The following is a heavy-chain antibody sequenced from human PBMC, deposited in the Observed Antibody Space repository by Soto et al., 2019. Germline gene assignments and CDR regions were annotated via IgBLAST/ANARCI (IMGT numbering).Heavy chain of an antibody. V-gene: IGHV4-59*01. CDR1: GGSISSYY. D-gene: IGHD1-1*01. CDR3: ARDLAILNDAADYCYGMDV. J-gene: IGHJ6*02. Sequence: SETLSLTCTVSGGSISSYYWSWIRQPPGKGLEWIGYIYYSGSTNYNPSLKSRVTISVDTSKNQFSLKLSSVTAADTAVYYCARDLAILNDAADYCYGMDVWGQGTTVTVSS. CDR2: IYYSGST.